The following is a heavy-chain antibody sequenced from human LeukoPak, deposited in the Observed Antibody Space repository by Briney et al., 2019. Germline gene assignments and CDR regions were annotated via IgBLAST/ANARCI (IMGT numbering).Heavy chain of an antibody. CDR3: ASKRDSSGYYVGAFDI. D-gene: IGHD3-22*01. Sequence: GESLKISCKGSGYGFTSYWIGWVRQMPGKGLEWMGIIYPGDSDTRYSPSFQGQVTISADKSISTAYLQWSSLKASDTAKYYCASKRDSSGYYVGAFDIWGQGTMVTVSS. CDR1: GYGFTSYW. V-gene: IGHV5-51*01. J-gene: IGHJ3*02. CDR2: IYPGDSDT.